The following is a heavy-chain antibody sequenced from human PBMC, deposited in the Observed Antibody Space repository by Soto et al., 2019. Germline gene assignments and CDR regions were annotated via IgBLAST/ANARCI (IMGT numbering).Heavy chain of an antibody. Sequence: GGSLRLSCAASGFTFRSFTMNWVRQAPGKGLEWVSTISSNSAYIYYTDALTGRFTISRDNAKNSLHLQMNSLRAEDTAVYYCTRDASRDSSARGWFAPWGPGTLVTVSS. D-gene: IGHD6-13*01. CDR3: TRDASRDSSARGWFAP. J-gene: IGHJ5*02. CDR2: ISSNSAYI. V-gene: IGHV3-21*01. CDR1: GFTFRSFT.